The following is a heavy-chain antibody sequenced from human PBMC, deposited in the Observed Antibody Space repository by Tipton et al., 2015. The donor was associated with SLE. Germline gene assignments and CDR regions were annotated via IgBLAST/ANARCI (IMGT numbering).Heavy chain of an antibody. CDR2: IYYSGST. Sequence: LRLSCTVSGGSISSYYWSWIRQPPGKGLEWIGYIYYSGSTNYNPSLKSRVTISVDTSKNQFSLKLSSVTAADTAVYYCAREGGYGDIPFDSWGQGTLVTVSS. D-gene: IGHD4-17*01. V-gene: IGHV4-59*12. J-gene: IGHJ4*02. CDR3: AREGGYGDIPFDS. CDR1: GGSISSYY.